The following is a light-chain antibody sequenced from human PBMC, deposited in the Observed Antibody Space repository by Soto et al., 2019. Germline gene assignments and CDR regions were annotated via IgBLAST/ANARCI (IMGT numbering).Light chain of an antibody. CDR1: SSNIGTNY. CDR3: AAWDDSLSVGV. CDR2: RNN. Sequence: QSVLTQPPSASGTPGQRVTISCSGSSSNIGTNYVYWYQQLPGTAPQLLIYRNNQRPSGVPDRFSGSKSGTSASLAISGLRSEDEADYYCAAWDDSLSVGVFGGGTQLTVL. J-gene: IGLJ3*02. V-gene: IGLV1-47*01.